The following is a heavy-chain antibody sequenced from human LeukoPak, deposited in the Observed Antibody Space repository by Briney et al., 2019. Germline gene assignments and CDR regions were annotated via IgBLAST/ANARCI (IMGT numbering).Heavy chain of an antibody. V-gene: IGHV1-8*01. D-gene: IGHD4-17*01. CDR2: MNPNSGNT. CDR1: GYTFTSYD. J-gene: IGHJ4*02. Sequence: ASVQVSCKASGYTFTSYDINWVRQATGQGLEWMGWMNPNSGNTGYAQKFQGRVTMTRNTSISTAYMELSSLRSEDTAVYYCARGRRAVTTYNYWGQGTLVTVSS. CDR3: ARGRRAVTTYNY.